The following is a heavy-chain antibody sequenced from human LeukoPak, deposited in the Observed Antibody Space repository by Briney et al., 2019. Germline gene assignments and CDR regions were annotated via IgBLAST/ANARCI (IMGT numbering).Heavy chain of an antibody. V-gene: IGHV4-34*01. Sequence: SETLSLTCAVYGGSFSGYYWSWIRQPPGKGLEWIGEINHSGSTNYNPSLKSRVTISVDTSKNQFSLKLSSVTAADTAVYYCARERGDYFAFDIWGQGTMVTVSS. D-gene: IGHD4-17*01. CDR2: INHSGST. J-gene: IGHJ3*02. CDR3: ARERGDYFAFDI. CDR1: GGSFSGYY.